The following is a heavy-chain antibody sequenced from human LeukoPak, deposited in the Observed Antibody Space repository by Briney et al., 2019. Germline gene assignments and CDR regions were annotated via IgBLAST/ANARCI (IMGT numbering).Heavy chain of an antibody. Sequence: SQTLSLTCTVSGGSISSGSYYWSWIRQPAGKGLEWIERIYTSGSTNYNPSLKSRVTISVDTSKNQFSLKLSSVTAADTAVYYCASLLNGVFDYWGQGTLVTVSS. CDR1: GGSISSGSYY. CDR3: ASLLNGVFDY. V-gene: IGHV4-61*02. J-gene: IGHJ4*02. D-gene: IGHD2-21*01. CDR2: IYTSGST.